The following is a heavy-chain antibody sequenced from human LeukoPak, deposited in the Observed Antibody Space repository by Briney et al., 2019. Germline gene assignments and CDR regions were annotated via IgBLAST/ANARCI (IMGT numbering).Heavy chain of an antibody. Sequence: SETLSLTCTVSGGSISSYYWSWIRQPAGKGLEWIGRIYTSGSTNYNPSLKSRVTISVDTSKNQFSLKLSSVPAADTAVYYCARVPVVVTAIGYYYYGMDVWGQGTTVTVSS. V-gene: IGHV4-4*07. CDR3: ARVPVVVTAIGYYYYGMDV. CDR2: IYTSGST. D-gene: IGHD2-21*02. CDR1: GGSISSYY. J-gene: IGHJ6*02.